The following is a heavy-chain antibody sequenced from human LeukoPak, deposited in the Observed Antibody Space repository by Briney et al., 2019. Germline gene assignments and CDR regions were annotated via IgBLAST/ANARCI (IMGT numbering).Heavy chain of an antibody. Sequence: PGGSLRLSCAASGFTFSSYEMNWVRRAPGKGLEWVSYISSSGSTMYYADSVKGRFTISRDNAKNSLYLQMNSLRAEDTAVYYCARRGSYNDYWGQGTLVTVSS. J-gene: IGHJ4*02. CDR2: ISSSGSTM. CDR1: GFTFSSYE. V-gene: IGHV3-48*03. CDR3: ARRGSYNDY. D-gene: IGHD3-16*01.